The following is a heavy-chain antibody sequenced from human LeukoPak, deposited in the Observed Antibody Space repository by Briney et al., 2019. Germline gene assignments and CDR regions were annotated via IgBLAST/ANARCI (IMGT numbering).Heavy chain of an antibody. CDR3: TTDDGY. D-gene: IGHD5-24*01. J-gene: IGHJ4*02. V-gene: IGHV3-23*01. CDR1: GFTFSSYA. Sequence: PGGSLRLSCAASGFTFSSYAMSWVRQAPGKGLEWVSTISGGGGRTYYADSVKGRFTISRDNSKNTLYLQMNSLKTEDTAVYYCTTDDGYWGQGTLVTVSS. CDR2: ISGGGGRT.